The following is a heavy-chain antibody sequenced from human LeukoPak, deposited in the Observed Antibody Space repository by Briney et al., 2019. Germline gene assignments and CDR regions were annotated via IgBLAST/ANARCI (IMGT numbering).Heavy chain of an antibody. CDR2: INSDGSST. D-gene: IGHD2-8*02. CDR1: GFTFSSTW. Sequence: GESLRLSCTASGFTFSSTWMHWVRQAPGEGLVWVSRINSDGSSTIYADSVKGRFTISRDNAKNTLYLQMNSLSAEDTAVYYCARDRYYTADYWDQGTLVTVSS. J-gene: IGHJ4*02. V-gene: IGHV3-74*01. CDR3: ARDRYYTADY.